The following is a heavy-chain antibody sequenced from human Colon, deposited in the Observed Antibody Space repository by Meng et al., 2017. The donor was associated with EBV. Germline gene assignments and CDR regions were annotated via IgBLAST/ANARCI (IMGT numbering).Heavy chain of an antibody. D-gene: IGHD3-10*01. CDR1: CGSISSNGYY. CDR3: ARRRGGSGRDC. J-gene: IGHJ4*02. Sequence: HLQPTASGHGSVKPSVTLSLTCTVSCGSISSNGYYWDWVRQPPGKGLEWIGAIYHSGSTSYNPSLQSRVTMFVDTSKNQFSLMLTSVTATDTAVYYCARRRGGSGRDCWGQGTLVTVSS. CDR2: IYHSGST. V-gene: IGHV4-39*01.